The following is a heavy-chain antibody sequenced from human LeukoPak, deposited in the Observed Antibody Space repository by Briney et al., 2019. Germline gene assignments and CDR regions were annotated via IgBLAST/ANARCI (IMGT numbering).Heavy chain of an antibody. Sequence: PGGSLRLSCAASGFPFRNYWMSWVRQAPGKGLEWVANIKEDGSVKNYVDSVKGRFTISRGNAKNSLYLQMNSLRADDTAVYYCGREVPGGATILDYWGQGTLVTVSS. V-gene: IGHV3-7*04. CDR2: IKEDGSVK. J-gene: IGHJ4*02. CDR3: GREVPGGATILDY. CDR1: GFPFRNYW. D-gene: IGHD1-26*01.